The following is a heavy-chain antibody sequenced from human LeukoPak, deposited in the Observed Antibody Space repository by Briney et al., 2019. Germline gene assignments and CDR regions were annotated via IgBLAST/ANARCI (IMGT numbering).Heavy chain of an antibody. Sequence: HPGGSLRLSCAASGFTFSSYAMNWVRQAPGKGLEWVSVISGSGAGRHYADSVKGRFTISRDNSKNTLYLQMNSLRAEDTAVYYCAKRTTYYYESSGYYHFDYWGQGTLVTVSS. J-gene: IGHJ4*02. D-gene: IGHD3-22*01. CDR2: ISGSGAGR. V-gene: IGHV3-23*01. CDR3: AKRTTYYYESSGYYHFDY. CDR1: GFTFSSYA.